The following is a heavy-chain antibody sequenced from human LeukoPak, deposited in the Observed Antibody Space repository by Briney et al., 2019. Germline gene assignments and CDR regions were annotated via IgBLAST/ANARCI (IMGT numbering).Heavy chain of an antibody. CDR1: GGSFSGYY. CDR3: ARKTGEIVVADY. J-gene: IGHJ4*02. D-gene: IGHD3-22*01. V-gene: IGHV4-34*01. CDR2: INHSGST. Sequence: SETLSLTCAVYGGSFSGYYWSWIRQPPGKGLEWIGEINHSGSTNYNPSLKSRGTISVDTSKNQFSLKLSSVTAADTAVYYCARKTGEIVVADYWGQGTLVTVSS.